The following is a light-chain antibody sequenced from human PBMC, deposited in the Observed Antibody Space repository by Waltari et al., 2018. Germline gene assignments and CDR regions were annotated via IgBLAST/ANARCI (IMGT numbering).Light chain of an antibody. V-gene: IGKV3-15*01. CDR2: GAS. CDR3: QQRNDWPLT. Sequence: EIVMTQFPATLSVSPGERATLSCRASQSVSSNVAWYQQNPGQAPRLLIYGASTRATGIPARFSGRGSGTEFTLTISSLEPEDSAVYYCQQRNDWPLTFGGGTRVEIK. J-gene: IGKJ4*01. CDR1: QSVSSN.